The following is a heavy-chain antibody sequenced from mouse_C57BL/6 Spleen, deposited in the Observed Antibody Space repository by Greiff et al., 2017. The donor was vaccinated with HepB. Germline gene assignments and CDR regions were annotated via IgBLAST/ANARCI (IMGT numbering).Heavy chain of an antibody. V-gene: IGHV1-61*01. J-gene: IGHJ2*01. CDR3: ARGGLYYMDY. CDR2: IYPSDSET. D-gene: IGHD2-1*01. Sequence: VQLQQPGAELVRPGSSVKLSCKASGYTFTSYWMDWVKQRPGQGLEWIGNIYPSDSETHYNQKFKDKATVTVDKSASTAYMQLSSLTSEDSAVYYCARGGLYYMDYWGQGTTLTVSS. CDR1: GYTFTSYW.